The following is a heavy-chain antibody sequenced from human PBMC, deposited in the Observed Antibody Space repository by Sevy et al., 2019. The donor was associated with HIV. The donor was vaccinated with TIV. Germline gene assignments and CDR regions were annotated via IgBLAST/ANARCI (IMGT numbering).Heavy chain of an antibody. D-gene: IGHD3-16*01. CDR1: GFTFSNYG. J-gene: IGHJ4*02. CDR3: ARLKLHYDPYYFDL. Sequence: GGSLRLSCAASGFTFSNYGIHWVRQAPGKGLEWVAIISYDGSNKSYADSVKGRFTISRDNSKNSLYLEMNSLRAEDTAVYYCARLKLHYDPYYFDLWGQGTLVTVSS. CDR2: ISYDGSNK. V-gene: IGHV3-30*03.